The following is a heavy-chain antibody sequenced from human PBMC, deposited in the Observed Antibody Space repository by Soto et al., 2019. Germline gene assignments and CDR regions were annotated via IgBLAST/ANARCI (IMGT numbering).Heavy chain of an antibody. CDR1: GYTFTSYG. V-gene: IGHV1-18*01. J-gene: IGHJ6*02. Sequence: ASVKVSCKASGYTFTSYGISWVRQAPGQGLEWMGWISAYSGSTNYAQKLQGRVTMTRDTSTSTVYMELSSLRSEDTAVYYCAREGGYYYYSSGHQSGLYYYYYYGMDVWGQGTTVTVSS. D-gene: IGHD3-22*01. CDR2: ISAYSGST. CDR3: AREGGYYYYSSGHQSGLYYYYYYGMDV.